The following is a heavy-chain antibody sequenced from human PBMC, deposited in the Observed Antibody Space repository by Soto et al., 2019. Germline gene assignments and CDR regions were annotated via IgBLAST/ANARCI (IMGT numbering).Heavy chain of an antibody. CDR2: ILYSGNT. Sequence: QLQLQESGPGLVKPSETLSLTCTVSGASISGSSYYWGWIRQTPGKGLEWIGSILYSGNTYDNPSLRSRVTMAVDTSKNQVCLKLSGVTAADTAVYYCARPVGGRFTRTPFDYWGQGTLVTVSS. D-gene: IGHD3-16*01. V-gene: IGHV4-39*01. J-gene: IGHJ4*02. CDR1: GASISGSSYY. CDR3: ARPVGGRFTRTPFDY.